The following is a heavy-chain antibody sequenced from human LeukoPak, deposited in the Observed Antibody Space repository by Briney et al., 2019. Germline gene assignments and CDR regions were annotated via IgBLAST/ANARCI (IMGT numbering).Heavy chain of an antibody. CDR1: GYTFTSYY. CDR3: ARDRPKGYVVAYDFDY. Sequence: ASVKVSCKASGYTFTSYYMHWVRQAPGQGLEWMGIINPSGGSTSYAQKFQGRVAMTRDTSTSTVYMELSSLRSEDTAVYYCARDRPKGYVVAYDFDYWGQGTLVTVSS. D-gene: IGHD2-15*01. V-gene: IGHV1-46*01. J-gene: IGHJ4*02. CDR2: INPSGGST.